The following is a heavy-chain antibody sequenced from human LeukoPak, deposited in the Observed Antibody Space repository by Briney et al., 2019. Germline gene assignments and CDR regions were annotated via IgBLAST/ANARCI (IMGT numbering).Heavy chain of an antibody. CDR3: ARDIPVVIGSANWFDS. J-gene: IGHJ5*01. CDR1: GFNFDDYG. CDR2: INWNGGST. Sequence: SGGSLRLSCAASGFNFDDYGMPWVRQAPGKGLEWVSGINWNGGSTSYAGPVKGRFSISRDNAKNSLYLQMSIRRAEDTAFYYCARDIPVVIGSANWFDSWGQGTLVTVSS. V-gene: IGHV3-20*04. D-gene: IGHD2-21*01.